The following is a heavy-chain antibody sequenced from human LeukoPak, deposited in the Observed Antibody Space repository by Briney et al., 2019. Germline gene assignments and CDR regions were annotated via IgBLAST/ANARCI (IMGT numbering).Heavy chain of an antibody. CDR1: GYTFTSYD. Sequence: ASVKVSCKASGYTFTSYDINWVRQAPGQGLEWMGWINPNTGDRGYAQKFQGRVSITSDTSISTAYMELGSLRSEDTAVYFCARTTSLTASGYDYWGQGTLVTVPS. CDR2: INPNTGDR. V-gene: IGHV1-8*01. CDR3: ARTTSLTASGYDY. J-gene: IGHJ4*02. D-gene: IGHD4-17*01.